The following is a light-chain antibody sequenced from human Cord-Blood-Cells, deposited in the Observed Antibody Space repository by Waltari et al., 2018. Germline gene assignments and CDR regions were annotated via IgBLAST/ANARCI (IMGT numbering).Light chain of an antibody. V-gene: IGLV1-40*01. CDR2: GNS. J-gene: IGLJ3*02. CDR3: QSYDSSLSGWV. CDR1: SPNIGAGYD. Sequence: QSVLTPPPSVSGAPGPRVTISCTGSSPNIGAGYDVHWYQQLPGTAPKLLIYGNSNRPSGVPDRFSGSKSGTSASLAITGLQAEDEADYYCQSYDSSLSGWVFGGGTKLTVL.